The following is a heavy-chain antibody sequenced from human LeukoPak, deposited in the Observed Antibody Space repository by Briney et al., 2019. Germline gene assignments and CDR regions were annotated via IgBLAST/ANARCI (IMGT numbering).Heavy chain of an antibody. V-gene: IGHV3-30*03. Sequence: GGSLRLSCSTSGFTFSINGMHWVRQAPGRGLEWVAIMSYPGSNRYYADSVKGRFTISKDTYTSTVLRQMNNLTGEDTDVYDCATYRGYVNYWYYFDYSGQGALLTVSS. D-gene: IGHD2-8*02. CDR1: GFTFSING. J-gene: IGHJ4*02. CDR2: MSYPGSNR. CDR3: ATYRGYVNYWYYFDY.